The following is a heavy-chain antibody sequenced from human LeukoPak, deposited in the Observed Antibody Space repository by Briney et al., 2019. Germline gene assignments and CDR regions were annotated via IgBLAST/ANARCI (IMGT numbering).Heavy chain of an antibody. D-gene: IGHD4-11*01. CDR2: ISSSGSTI. CDR1: GFTFSSYD. CDR3: AITGY. V-gene: IGHV3-48*03. Sequence: GGSLILSCAVSGFTFSSYDMNWVRQAPGKGLEWVSQISSSGSTIYYADSVKGRFTISRDNAKNSLYLQMNNLRAEDTAIYYCAITGYWGQGTLVTVSS. J-gene: IGHJ4*02.